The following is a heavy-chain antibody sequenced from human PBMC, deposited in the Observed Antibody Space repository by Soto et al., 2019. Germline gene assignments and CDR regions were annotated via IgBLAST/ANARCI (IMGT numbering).Heavy chain of an antibody. CDR2: IYYSGST. V-gene: IGHV4-59*01. Sequence: QVQLQESGPGLVKPSETLSLTCTVSGGSFSSYYWSWIRQPPGKGLEWIGYIYYSGSTNYNPSLKSRVTISVDTSKNHFSLKLSSVTSADTAVYYCATLGYSSGWYTPSYCYYGMDVWGQGTTVTGSS. J-gene: IGHJ6*02. CDR1: GGSFSSYY. CDR3: ATLGYSSGWYTPSYCYYGMDV. D-gene: IGHD6-19*01.